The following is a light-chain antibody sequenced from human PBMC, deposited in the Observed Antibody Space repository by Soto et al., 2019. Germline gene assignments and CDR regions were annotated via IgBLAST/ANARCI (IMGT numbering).Light chain of an antibody. CDR1: SSDVGGYNY. CDR3: SSYAGSNLWV. V-gene: IGLV2-8*01. J-gene: IGLJ3*02. CDR2: EVS. Sequence: QSVLTQPPSAPGSPGQSVTISCTGTSSDVGGYNYVSWYQQHPGKAPKLMIYEVSKRPSGVPDRFSGSKSGNTASLTVSGLQAEDEADYYCSSYAGSNLWVFGGGTKLTVL.